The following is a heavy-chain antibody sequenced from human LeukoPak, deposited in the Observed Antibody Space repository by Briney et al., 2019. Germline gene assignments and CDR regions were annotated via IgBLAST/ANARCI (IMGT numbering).Heavy chain of an antibody. CDR2: TYYRSKWYN. D-gene: IGHD2-2*01. CDR3: ARDHPPVYCSSTSCYATMDAPGGFDP. Sequence: SQTLSLTCAISGDSVSSNSAAWNWIRQSPSRGLEWLGRTYYRSKWYNDYAVSVKSRITINPDTSKNQFSLQLNSVTPEDTAVYYCARDHPPVYCSSTSCYATMDAPGGFDPWGQGTLVTVSS. V-gene: IGHV6-1*01. J-gene: IGHJ5*02. CDR1: GDSVSSNSAA.